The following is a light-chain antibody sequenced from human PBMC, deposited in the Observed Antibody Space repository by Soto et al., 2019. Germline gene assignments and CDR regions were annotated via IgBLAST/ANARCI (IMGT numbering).Light chain of an antibody. J-gene: IGLJ1*01. CDR2: EVS. CDR1: SSDIGGYND. V-gene: IGLV2-14*01. Sequence: QSALTQPASVSGSPGQSITIPCTGTSSDIGGYNDVSWYQQHPGEAPKLMIYEVSHRPSGISNRFSGSKSGNTASLTISGLQAEDEADYYCSSYTSSVAHVFGTGTKVTVL. CDR3: SSYTSSVAHV.